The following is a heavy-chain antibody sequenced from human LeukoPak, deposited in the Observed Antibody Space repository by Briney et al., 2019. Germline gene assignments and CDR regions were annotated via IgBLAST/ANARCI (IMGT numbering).Heavy chain of an antibody. V-gene: IGHV3-48*02. Sequence: PGGSLRLSCVASGFIFSTDPMNWVRQAPGKGLEWVSNIRSNGDTMAYADSVKGRFTTSRDNAKNSLYLQMDRLRDEDTAVYYCAREKDYAAAFDIWGQGTMVTVSS. CDR2: IRSNGDTM. CDR3: AREKDYAAAFDI. J-gene: IGHJ3*02. D-gene: IGHD4-17*01. CDR1: GFIFSTDP.